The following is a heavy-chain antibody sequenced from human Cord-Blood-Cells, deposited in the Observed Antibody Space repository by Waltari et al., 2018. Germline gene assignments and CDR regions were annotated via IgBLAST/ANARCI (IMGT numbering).Heavy chain of an antibody. D-gene: IGHD4-17*01. Sequence: QVQLQESGPGLVKPSETLSLTCAVSGYSISSGYYWGWIRPPPGKGLEWIGSIYHSGSTYYNPSLKSRVTISVDTSKNQFSLKLSSVTAADTAVYYCARDGIFDYGDYGVDYWGQGTLVTVSS. V-gene: IGHV4-38-2*02. CDR1: GYSISSGYY. J-gene: IGHJ4*02. CDR2: IYHSGST. CDR3: ARDGIFDYGDYGVDY.